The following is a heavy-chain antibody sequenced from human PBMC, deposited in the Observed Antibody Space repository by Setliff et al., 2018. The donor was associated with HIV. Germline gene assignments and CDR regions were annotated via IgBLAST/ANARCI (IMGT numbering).Heavy chain of an antibody. CDR3: AXXXXXKEDTFDI. Sequence: RQARGKGLEWFSYISSRGDTXYDAXXVKGRFTISRDNAKSSLYLQMXXLXAEDTAXXXCAXXXXXKEDTFDIWGQGTMVTVSS. V-gene: IGHV3-48*03. CDR2: ISSRGDTX. J-gene: IGHJ3*02.